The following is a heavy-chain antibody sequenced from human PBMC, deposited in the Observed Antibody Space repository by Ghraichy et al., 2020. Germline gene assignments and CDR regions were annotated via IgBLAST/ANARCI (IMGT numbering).Heavy chain of an antibody. V-gene: IGHV4-34*01. CDR3: ARGPYCSGGSCYPPYYYYGMDV. D-gene: IGHD2-15*01. CDR2: INHSGST. CDR1: GGSFSGYY. J-gene: IGHJ6*02. Sequence: SETLSLTCAVYGGSFSGYYWSWIRQPPGKGLEWIGEINHSGSTNYDPSLKSRVTISVDTSKNQFSLKLNSVTAADTAVYYCARGPYCSGGSCYPPYYYYGMDVWGQGTTVTVCS.